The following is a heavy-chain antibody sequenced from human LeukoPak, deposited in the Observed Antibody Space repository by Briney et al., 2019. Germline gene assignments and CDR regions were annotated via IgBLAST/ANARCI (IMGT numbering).Heavy chain of an antibody. Sequence: NPSETLSLTCTVSGGSISSYYWSWIRQPPGKGLEWIGYIYYSGSTNYNPSPKSRVTISVDTSKNQFSLKLSSVTAADTAVYYCARSGYYPRLDYWGQGTLVTVSS. V-gene: IGHV4-59*01. CDR2: IYYSGST. J-gene: IGHJ4*02. CDR3: ARSGYYPRLDY. D-gene: IGHD3-22*01. CDR1: GGSISSYY.